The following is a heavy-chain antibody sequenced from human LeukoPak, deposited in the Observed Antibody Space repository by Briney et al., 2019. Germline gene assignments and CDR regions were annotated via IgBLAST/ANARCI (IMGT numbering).Heavy chain of an antibody. V-gene: IGHV5-51*01. CDR1: GYSFTTYW. CDR2: INPGDSDT. CDR3: ATWHGGITMVRGVYFDY. D-gene: IGHD3-10*01. J-gene: IGHJ4*02. Sequence: GESLKISCKGSGYSFTTYWIGWVRQMPGKGLEYMGIINPGDSDTRYSPSFQGQVTISVDKSISTAYLQWSSLKASDTAMYYCATWHGGITMVRGVYFDYWGQGTLVTVSS.